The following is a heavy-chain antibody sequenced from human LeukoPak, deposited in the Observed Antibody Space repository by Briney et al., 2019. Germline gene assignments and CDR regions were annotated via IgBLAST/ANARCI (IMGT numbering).Heavy chain of an antibody. CDR2: IYYSGST. V-gene: IGHV4-39*01. D-gene: IGHD2/OR15-2a*01. J-gene: IGHJ3*02. CDR1: GGSISSSRYY. Sequence: SETLSLTCTVSGGSISSSRYYWGWIRQPPGKGLEWIGSIYYSGSTYYNPSLKSRVTISVDTSKNQFSLKLSSVTAADTAVYYCARLTFRDAFDIWGQGTMVTVSS. CDR3: ARLTFRDAFDI.